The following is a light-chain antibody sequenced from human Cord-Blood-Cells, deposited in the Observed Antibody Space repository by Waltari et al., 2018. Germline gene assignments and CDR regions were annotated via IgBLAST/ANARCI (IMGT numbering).Light chain of an antibody. V-gene: IGKV1-27*01. CDR2: AAS. CDR1: TGNSNY. J-gene: IGKJ1*01. Sequence: DIQMTQSPSSLSASVGGRATITCRASTGNSNYLAWYQQKPGKVPKLLIYAASTLQSGLPSRFSGSGSGTDFTLTISSLQPEDVATYYCQKYNSAPRTFGQGTKVEIK. CDR3: QKYNSAPRT.